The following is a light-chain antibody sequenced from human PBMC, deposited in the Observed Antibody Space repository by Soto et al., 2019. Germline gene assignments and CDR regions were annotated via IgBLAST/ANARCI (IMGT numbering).Light chain of an antibody. V-gene: IGKV1-5*01. CDR1: QSISSW. Sequence: DIRMTQSPSTLSASVGDRVTITCRASQSISSWLAWYQQKPGKAPKLLIYDASSLESGVPSRFRGSGSGTEFTLTISSLQPDDFATYYCQQYNSYSRTFGQGTKV. J-gene: IGKJ1*01. CDR3: QQYNSYSRT. CDR2: DAS.